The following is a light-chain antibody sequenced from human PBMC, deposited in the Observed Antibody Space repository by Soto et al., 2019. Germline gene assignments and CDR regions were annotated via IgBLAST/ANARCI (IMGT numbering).Light chain of an antibody. Sequence: DIVMTQSPDSLVVSLGERATINCKSSQSVLYSSNNKNYLAWYQQKPGQPPKLLIYWASTRDSGVPDRFSGSGSGTDFTLTISSLQAEDLAVYYCQQYYSSSLTFGGGTKVDIK. J-gene: IGKJ4*01. CDR3: QQYYSSSLT. V-gene: IGKV4-1*01. CDR2: WAS. CDR1: QSVLYSSNNKNY.